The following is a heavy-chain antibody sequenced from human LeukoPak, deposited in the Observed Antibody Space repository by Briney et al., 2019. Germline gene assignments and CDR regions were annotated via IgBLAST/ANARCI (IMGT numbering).Heavy chain of an antibody. Sequence: GGSLRLSCAASGFTVSSNYMSWVRQAPGKGLEWVSVIYSGGSTYYADSVKGRFTISRDNSKNTLYLQMNSLRAADTAVYYCARRHSSGWYGGGGGFDYWGQGTLVTVSS. D-gene: IGHD6-19*01. CDR3: ARRHSSGWYGGGGGFDY. CDR2: IYSGGST. V-gene: IGHV3-66*04. J-gene: IGHJ4*02. CDR1: GFTVSSNY.